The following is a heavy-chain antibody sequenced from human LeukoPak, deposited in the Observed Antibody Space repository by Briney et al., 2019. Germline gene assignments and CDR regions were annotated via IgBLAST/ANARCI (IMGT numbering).Heavy chain of an antibody. CDR2: TYSRSKWFN. J-gene: IGHJ4*02. CDR1: GDSFSSKSAS. CDR3: ARGTGSLDY. V-gene: IGHV6-1*01. Sequence: SQTLSLTCAISGDSFSSKSASWNWIRQSPSRGLEWLGRTYSRSKWFNDYAVSVRSRITINPDTSKNQFSLHLTSVTPDDTAVYYCARGTGSLDYWGQGTLVTVSS. D-gene: IGHD1-26*01.